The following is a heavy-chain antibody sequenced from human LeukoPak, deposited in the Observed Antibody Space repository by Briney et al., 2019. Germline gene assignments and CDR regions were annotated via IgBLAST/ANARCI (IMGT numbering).Heavy chain of an antibody. V-gene: IGHV1-46*01. CDR3: ARAGGVNNWFDP. J-gene: IGHJ5*02. CDR1: GYTFTSYY. D-gene: IGHD3-10*01. CDR2: INPSGGST. Sequence: ASVKVSCKASGYTFTSYYMHWVPQAPGLGLEWMGIINPSGGSTSYARKFQGRVTMTRDTSTSTVYMELSSLRSEDTAVYYCARAGGVNNWFDPWGQGTLVTVSS.